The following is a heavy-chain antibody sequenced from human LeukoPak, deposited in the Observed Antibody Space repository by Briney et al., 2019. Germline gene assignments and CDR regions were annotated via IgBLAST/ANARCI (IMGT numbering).Heavy chain of an antibody. CDR1: GFTFDDYG. J-gene: IGHJ4*02. CDR3: ARASGDIVETATMGSY. D-gene: IGHD5-18*01. CDR2: INWRGGGT. Sequence: GGSLRLSCAASGFTFDDYGMTWVRHAPGKGLEWVSSINWRGGGTTYAVSVKGRFTISRDNAKNSLYLQMNSLRAEDTAVYYCARASGDIVETATMGSYWGQGTLVTVSS. V-gene: IGHV3-20*04.